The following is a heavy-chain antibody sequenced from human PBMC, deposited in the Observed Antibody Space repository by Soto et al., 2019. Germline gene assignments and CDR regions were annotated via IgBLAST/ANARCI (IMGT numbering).Heavy chain of an antibody. Sequence: PSETLSLTCAVYGGSLSGYYLSWIRQPPGKGLEWIGEINHSGSTNYNPSLKSRVTISVDTSKNQFSLKLSSVTAADTAAYYCARGRAARERVGYSFDSWGKGTLVTVSS. J-gene: IGHJ4*02. CDR3: ARGRAARERVGYSFDS. D-gene: IGHD6-6*01. V-gene: IGHV4-34*01. CDR1: GGSLSGYY. CDR2: INHSGST.